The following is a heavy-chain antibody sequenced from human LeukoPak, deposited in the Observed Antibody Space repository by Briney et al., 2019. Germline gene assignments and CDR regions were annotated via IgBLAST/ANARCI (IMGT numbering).Heavy chain of an antibody. CDR2: ISGSGDTT. CDR3: AKGSAYYDFYYMVV. CDR1: GFRLSGYA. J-gene: IGHJ6*03. V-gene: IGHV3-23*01. Sequence: GGSLRLSCAGSGFRLSGYAMSWVRQAPGKGLDWVSTISGSGDTTYYADSVKGRFAISRDNAKNTLDLQMNSLTVEDTAVYYCAKGSAYYDFYYMVVCGKGTTVTVSS.